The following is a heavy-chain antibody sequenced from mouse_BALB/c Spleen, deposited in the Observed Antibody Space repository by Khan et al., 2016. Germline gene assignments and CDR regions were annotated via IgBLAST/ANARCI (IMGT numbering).Heavy chain of an antibody. CDR1: GYSITSDYA. Sequence: FQLKESGPGLVKPSQSLSLTCTVTGYSITSDYAWNWIRQFPGNKLEWMGYISYSGITSYNPSLKSRISITRDTSKNQFFLQLNSVTAEGTATYNCARGRSYFFDFWGQGTTLTVSS. CDR2: ISYSGIT. D-gene: IGHD1-1*01. J-gene: IGHJ2*01. CDR3: ARGRSYFFDF. V-gene: IGHV3-2*02.